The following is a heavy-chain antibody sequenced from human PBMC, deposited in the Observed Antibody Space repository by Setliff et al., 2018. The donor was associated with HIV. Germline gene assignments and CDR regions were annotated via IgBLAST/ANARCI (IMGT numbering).Heavy chain of an antibody. V-gene: IGHV4-61*02. CDR3: SVIDY. CDR1: NGSISSGNYC. J-gene: IGHJ4*02. CDR2: IYTSGST. Sequence: SETLSLTCTVSNGSISSGNYCWSWIRQPAGKGLEWIGRIYTSGSTNYNLSLKSRVTMSVDTSKNQFSLKLSSVTAADTAVYYCSVIDYWGQGTLVTVSS.